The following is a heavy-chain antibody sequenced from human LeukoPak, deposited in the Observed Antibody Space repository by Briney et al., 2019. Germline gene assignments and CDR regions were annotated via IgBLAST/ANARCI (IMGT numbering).Heavy chain of an antibody. CDR3: ATSPPASDWFDP. V-gene: IGHV1-24*01. CDR2: FDPEDGET. Sequence: ASVNVSCKVSGYTLTELSMHWVRQAPGKGLEWMGGFDPEDGETIYAQKFQGRVTMTEDTSTDTAYMELSSVRSEDTAVYYCATSPPASDWFDPWGQGTLVTVSS. CDR1: GYTLTELS. D-gene: IGHD2-2*01. J-gene: IGHJ5*02.